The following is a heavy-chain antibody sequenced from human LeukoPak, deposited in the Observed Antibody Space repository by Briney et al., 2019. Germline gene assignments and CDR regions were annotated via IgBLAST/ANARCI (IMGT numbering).Heavy chain of an antibody. CDR2: ISSGSSYI. CDR1: GFTFSIYN. V-gene: IGHV3-21*01. CDR3: ARDPYASGNGDEFDF. D-gene: IGHD3-10*01. Sequence: GRSLRLSCVATGFTFSIYNMNWVRQAPGKGLEWVSSISSGSSYISYADSVKGRFTISRDNAKNSLYLQMNSLRAEDTAVYYCARDPYASGNGDEFDFWGQGTLVTVSS. J-gene: IGHJ4*02.